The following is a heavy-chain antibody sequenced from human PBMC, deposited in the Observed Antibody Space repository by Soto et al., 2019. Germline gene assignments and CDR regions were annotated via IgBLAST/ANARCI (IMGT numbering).Heavy chain of an antibody. Sequence: ASVKVSCKASGYTFTGYYMHWVRQAPGQGLEWMGWINPNSGGTNYAQKFQGWVTMTRDTSISTAYMELSRLRSDDTAVYYCARDHHGDYPEYFQHWGQGTLVTVSS. CDR3: ARDHHGDYPEYFQH. CDR1: GYTFTGYY. V-gene: IGHV1-2*04. CDR2: INPNSGGT. J-gene: IGHJ1*01. D-gene: IGHD4-17*01.